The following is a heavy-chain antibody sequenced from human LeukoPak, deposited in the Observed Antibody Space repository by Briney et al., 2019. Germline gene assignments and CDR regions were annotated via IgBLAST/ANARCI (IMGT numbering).Heavy chain of an antibody. CDR1: GGSFSGYY. J-gene: IGHJ4*02. Sequence: SETLSLTCAVYGGSFSGYYWSWIRQPPGKGLEWIGEINHSGSTNYNPSLKSRVTISVDTSKNQFSLKLSSVTAADTAVYYFAREVVATILRWGTFDYWGQGTLVTVSS. D-gene: IGHD5-12*01. CDR2: INHSGST. V-gene: IGHV4-34*01. CDR3: AREVVATILRWGTFDY.